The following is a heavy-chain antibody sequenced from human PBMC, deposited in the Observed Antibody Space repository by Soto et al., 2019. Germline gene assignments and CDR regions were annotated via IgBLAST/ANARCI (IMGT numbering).Heavy chain of an antibody. CDR3: AGTTSHHWLYMDV. Sequence: SQTLSLTCVISGDSVSSNSAAWNWIRLSPSRGLEWLARTYYRSRWYNDYAVSVKSRITANPDTSKNQFSLQLTSVIPEDTAVYYCAGTTSHHWLYMDVWGKGATVTVSS. D-gene: IGHD1-7*01. CDR1: GDSVSSNSAA. V-gene: IGHV6-1*01. J-gene: IGHJ6*03. CDR2: TYYRSRWYN.